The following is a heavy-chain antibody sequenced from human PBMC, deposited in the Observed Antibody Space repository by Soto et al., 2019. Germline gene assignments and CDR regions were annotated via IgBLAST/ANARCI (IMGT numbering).Heavy chain of an antibody. D-gene: IGHD5-12*01. V-gene: IGHV3-30*18. CDR1: GFTFNNSG. CDR2: ISYDGSDK. Sequence: GGSLRLSCRVSGFTFNNSGMHWVRQAPGKGLEWMAVISYDGSDKYYADFVKGRVIISRDNSKDTLNLEMNSLRAEDTATYYCVKDRVPGAYGHYYGMDVWGQGTTVTVSS. CDR3: VKDRVPGAYGHYYGMDV. J-gene: IGHJ6*02.